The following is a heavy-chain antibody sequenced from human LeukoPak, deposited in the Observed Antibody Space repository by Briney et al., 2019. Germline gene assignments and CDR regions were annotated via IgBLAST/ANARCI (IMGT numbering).Heavy chain of an antibody. CDR3: ARIRDGYNDAYDI. J-gene: IGHJ3*02. Sequence: ASVKVSCKASGYTFANYYIHWVRQAPGQGLEWMGLINPGGDNTDYAQNFQGRVTMTRDTSTSTVYMGLSSLRSEDTAVYYCARIRDGYNDAYDIWGQGTMVTVSS. V-gene: IGHV1-46*01. CDR2: INPGGDNT. D-gene: IGHD5-24*01. CDR1: GYTFANYY.